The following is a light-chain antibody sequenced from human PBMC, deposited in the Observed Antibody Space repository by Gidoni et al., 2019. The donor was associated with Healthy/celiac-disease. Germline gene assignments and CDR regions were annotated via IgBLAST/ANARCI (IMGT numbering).Light chain of an antibody. J-gene: IGKJ2*01. CDR1: QSVSSNY. CDR2: GAS. V-gene: IGKV3-20*01. CDR3: QQYGSSPGYT. Sequence: EIVLTQSPGTLSLSPGERATLSCRASQSVSSNYLAWYQQKPGQAPRLLIYGASSRATGIPDSFSGSGSGTDFTLTISRLEPEDFAVYYCQQYGSSPGYTFGQGTKLEIK.